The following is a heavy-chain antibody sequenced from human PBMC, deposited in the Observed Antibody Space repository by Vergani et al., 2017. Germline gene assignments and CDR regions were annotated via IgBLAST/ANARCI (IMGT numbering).Heavy chain of an antibody. D-gene: IGHD3-22*01. CDR2: INAGNDNT. V-gene: IGHV1-3*01. CDR3: ARVGYYDSSGYWSYYYGMDV. Sequence: QVQLVQSGAEVKKPGASVKVSCKASGYIFSSYDIHWVRQAPGQRLEWMGWINAGNDNTKYSQKFQGRVTMTRDTSISTAYMELSRLRSDDTAVYYCARVGYYDSSGYWSYYYGMDVWGQGTTVTVSS. J-gene: IGHJ6*02. CDR1: GYIFSSYD.